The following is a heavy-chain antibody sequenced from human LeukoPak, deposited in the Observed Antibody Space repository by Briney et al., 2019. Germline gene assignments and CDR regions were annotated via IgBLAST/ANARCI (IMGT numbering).Heavy chain of an antibody. Sequence: GESLKISCKGSGYSFTNYWIAWVRQMPGKGLEWMGIIYPGDSDTTYSPSFQGQVTISANKSISAAYLQWSSLRASDTAMYYCARQRGVRQSPYDYWGQGTLVTVSS. J-gene: IGHJ4*02. D-gene: IGHD3-3*01. CDR1: GYSFTNYW. CDR2: IYPGDSDT. CDR3: ARQRGVRQSPYDY. V-gene: IGHV5-51*01.